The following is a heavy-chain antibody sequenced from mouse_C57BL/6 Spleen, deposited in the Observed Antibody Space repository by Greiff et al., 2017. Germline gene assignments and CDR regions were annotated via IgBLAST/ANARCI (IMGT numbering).Heavy chain of an antibody. J-gene: IGHJ2*01. D-gene: IGHD2-2*01. CDR2: IDPSDSYT. Sequence: VQLQQPGAELVMPGASVKLSCKASGYTFTSYWMHWVKQRPGQGLEWIGEIDPSDSYTNYNQKFKGKSTLTVDKSSSTAYMQLSSLTSEDSAVYYCARLKVTTGVGFDYWGQGTTLTVSS. V-gene: IGHV1-69*01. CDR3: ARLKVTTGVGFDY. CDR1: GYTFTSYW.